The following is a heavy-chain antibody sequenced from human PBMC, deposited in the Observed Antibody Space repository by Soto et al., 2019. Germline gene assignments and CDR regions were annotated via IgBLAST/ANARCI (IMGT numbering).Heavy chain of an antibody. J-gene: IGHJ4*02. CDR1: GLIFRNSV. V-gene: IGHV3-23*01. Sequence: QPXGSLRLSCTASGLIFRNSVMSWVRQTPGKGLELVPGINHDGSYTHYADSVKGLFTISRYNSKNTLYLQMESLRVYYTAVYHCATSVDRRDWRLYFDSWGQGTLGTVSS. D-gene: IGHD2-21*02. CDR2: INHDGSYT. CDR3: ATSVDRRDWRLYFDS.